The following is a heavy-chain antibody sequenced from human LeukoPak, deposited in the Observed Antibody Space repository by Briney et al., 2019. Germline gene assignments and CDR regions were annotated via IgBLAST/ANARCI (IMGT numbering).Heavy chain of an antibody. Sequence: PGGSLRLSCAASGFTFSSYSMNWVRQAPGKGLEWVSYISSSSSTIYYADSVKGRFTISRDNAKNSLYLQMNSLRAEDTAVYYCARGMEVHRCSSTSCYGDVAFDIWGQGTMVTVSS. J-gene: IGHJ3*02. D-gene: IGHD2-2*01. CDR2: ISSSSSTI. CDR1: GFTFSSYS. V-gene: IGHV3-48*01. CDR3: ARGMEVHRCSSTSCYGDVAFDI.